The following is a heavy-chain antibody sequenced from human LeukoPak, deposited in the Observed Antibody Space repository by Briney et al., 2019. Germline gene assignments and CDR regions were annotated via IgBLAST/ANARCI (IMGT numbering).Heavy chain of an antibody. CDR3: ARDAGLRGAI. J-gene: IGHJ2*01. CDR1: GFTFSSYS. Sequence: GGSLRLSCAASGFTFSSYSMNWVRQSPGGGLEWLSYISAGSGTIYSADSLKGRFTTSRDNAKDSLYLEMNSLRVEDTAVYYCARDAGLRGAIWGRGTLVTVSS. V-gene: IGHV3-48*04. CDR2: ISAGSGTI.